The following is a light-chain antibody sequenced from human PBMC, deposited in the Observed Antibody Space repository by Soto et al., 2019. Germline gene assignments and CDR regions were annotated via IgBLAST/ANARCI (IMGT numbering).Light chain of an antibody. CDR1: QSVLYSSNNKNY. Sequence: DIVMTQSPDSLAVSLGERATINCKSSQSVLYSSNNKNYLAWYQQKPGQPPKLLIYWASTRESGVPDRFSGSVCGTDFTRTISSLKAEDVAVFYCQQYYSTPPQFTFGPGTKVDIK. J-gene: IGKJ3*01. V-gene: IGKV4-1*01. CDR2: WAS. CDR3: QQYYSTPPQFT.